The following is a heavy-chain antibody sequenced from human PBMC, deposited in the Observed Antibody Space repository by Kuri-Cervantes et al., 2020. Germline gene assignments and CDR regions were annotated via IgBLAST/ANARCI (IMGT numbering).Heavy chain of an antibody. Sequence: GESLEISCAASGFTFSSYSMNWVRQAPGKGLEWVSSIISSSSYIYYADSVKGRFTISRDNSKNTLYLQMNSLRAEDTAVYYCAGRYQLLRVPSDAFDIWGQGTMVTVSS. V-gene: IGHV3-21*01. J-gene: IGHJ3*02. CDR3: AGRYQLLRVPSDAFDI. D-gene: IGHD2-2*01. CDR2: IISSSSYI. CDR1: GFTFSSYS.